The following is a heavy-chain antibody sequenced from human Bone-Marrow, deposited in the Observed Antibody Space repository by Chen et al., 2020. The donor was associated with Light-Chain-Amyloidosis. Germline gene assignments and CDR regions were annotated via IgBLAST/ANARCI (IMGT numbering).Heavy chain of an antibody. J-gene: IGHJ4*02. CDR2: INEDGTET. CDR1: GFIFSNYW. V-gene: IGHV3-7*01. CDR3: ARGHDLDY. D-gene: IGHD1-1*01. Sequence: EVQLVESAGALVPPGGSLRLSCAASGFIFSNYWMSRVRQAPGEGLEWVANINEDGTETSYVASVRGRFTVSRDNVKNSLFLQMSGLSAEDTSVYFCARGHDLDYWGQGILVTVSS.